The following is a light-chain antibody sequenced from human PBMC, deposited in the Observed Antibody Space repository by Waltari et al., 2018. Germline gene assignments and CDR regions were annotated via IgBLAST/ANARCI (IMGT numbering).Light chain of an antibody. CDR1: SSNIGSHY. CDR2: RNN. J-gene: IGLJ3*02. CDR3: AAWDDSLSAWV. V-gene: IGLV1-47*01. Sequence: QSVLTQPPSASGTPGQRVTISSSGSSSNIGSHYVSWYQQLPGTAPKLPTSRNNQPPSGVPDRFSGAKSGTSASLAISGLRSEDEADYFCAAWDDSLSAWVFGGGTKLTVL.